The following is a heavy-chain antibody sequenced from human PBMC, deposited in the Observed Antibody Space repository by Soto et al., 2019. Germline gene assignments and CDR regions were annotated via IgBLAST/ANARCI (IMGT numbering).Heavy chain of an antibody. CDR2: ISGSGGST. CDR1: GFTFSSYA. Sequence: GGSLRLSCAASGFTFSSYAMSWVRQAPGKGLEWVSAISGSGGSTYYADSVKGRFTISRDNSKNTLYLQMNSLRAEDTAVYYCAKPFYYDLWSGPTLDYYYYYMDVWGKVTTVTVSS. D-gene: IGHD3-3*01. V-gene: IGHV3-23*01. CDR3: AKPFYYDLWSGPTLDYYYYYMDV. J-gene: IGHJ6*03.